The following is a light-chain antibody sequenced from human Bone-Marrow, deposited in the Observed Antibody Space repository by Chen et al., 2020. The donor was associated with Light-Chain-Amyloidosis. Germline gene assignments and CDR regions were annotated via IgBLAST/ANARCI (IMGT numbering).Light chain of an antibody. V-gene: IGLV6-57*01. CDR3: KSYQGGSQEV. CDR2: EDD. J-gene: IGLJ3*02. Sequence: NFMLTQPHSVSESPGKTVIISCTRSSGSIATNYVQWYQQRPGSSPTTVIYEDDQRPSGVPDRFSGSIDRSSNSASLTIAGLKTEYEAGYCWKSYQGGSQEVFGGGTKLTV. CDR1: SGSIATNY.